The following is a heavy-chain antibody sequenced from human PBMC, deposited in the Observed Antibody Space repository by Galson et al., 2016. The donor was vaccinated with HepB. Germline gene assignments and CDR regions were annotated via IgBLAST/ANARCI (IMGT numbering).Heavy chain of an antibody. CDR3: ARPMNYYDSSGYSSLDF. J-gene: IGHJ4*02. Sequence: SLRLSCAASGFTFSTYGMHWVRQAPGKGLEWVAVIWYDESQKYYGDSVEGRFTISRNNSKNMVFLQMNSLRAEDTAVYYCARPMNYYDSSGYSSLDFWGQGTLVTVSS. V-gene: IGHV3-33*01. CDR2: IWYDESQK. D-gene: IGHD3-22*01. CDR1: GFTFSTYG.